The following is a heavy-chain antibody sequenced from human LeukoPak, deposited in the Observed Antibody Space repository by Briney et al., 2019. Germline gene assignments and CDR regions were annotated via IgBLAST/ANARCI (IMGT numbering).Heavy chain of an antibody. V-gene: IGHV1-8*03. Sequence: GASVKVSCKASGYTFTSYDINWVRQATGQGLEWMGWMNPNSGNTGYAQKFQGRVTITRNTSITTAYMELISLRSEDTAVYYCERARSYHFWSGYYSLDSWGQGTLVTVSS. CDR2: MNPNSGNT. CDR1: GYTFTSYD. J-gene: IGHJ4*02. D-gene: IGHD3-3*01. CDR3: ERARSYHFWSGYYSLDS.